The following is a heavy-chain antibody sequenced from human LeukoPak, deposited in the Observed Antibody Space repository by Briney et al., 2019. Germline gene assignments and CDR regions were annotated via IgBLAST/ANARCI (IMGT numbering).Heavy chain of an antibody. D-gene: IGHD1-26*01. CDR3: IRGAASGSYYGFDV. J-gene: IGHJ6*02. Sequence: GSLRLSCAASGFTFSGSTMHWVRQASGKGLEWVGRIRSKANNYATAYATSVKGRFTLSRDDSKNTAYLQMNSLKTEDTAVYYCIRGAASGSYYGFDVWGQGAMVTVSS. CDR2: IRSKANNYAT. CDR1: GFTFSGST. V-gene: IGHV3-73*01.